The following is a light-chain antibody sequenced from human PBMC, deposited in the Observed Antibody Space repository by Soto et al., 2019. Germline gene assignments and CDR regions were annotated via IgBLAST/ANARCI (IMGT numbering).Light chain of an antibody. Sequence: IEMTQSPSSLSASVGDRITITCRASQSMSLFLNWYQQKPGKAPKLLIYSASTLQSGVPSRFRGSGSGPDFTLTIASLQPEDSATYYCQQSYNLPWPFGPGTKVDIK. J-gene: IGKJ1*01. CDR1: QSMSLF. CDR3: QQSYNLPWP. V-gene: IGKV1-39*01. CDR2: SAS.